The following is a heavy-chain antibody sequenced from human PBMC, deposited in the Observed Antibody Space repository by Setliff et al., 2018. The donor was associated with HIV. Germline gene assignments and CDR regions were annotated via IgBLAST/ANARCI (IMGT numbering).Heavy chain of an antibody. CDR3: VRAAAGLDI. Sequence: LTCAVSGYAISSGFYWGWVRQAPGKGLEWVGRTRNKAYGYISEYAASVQGRFTISRDTSKDSLFLQMNNLKTEDTAVYYCVRAAAGLDIWSQGIRVTVSS. V-gene: IGHV3-72*01. CDR2: TRNKAYGYIS. CDR1: GYAISSGFY. J-gene: IGHJ4*02.